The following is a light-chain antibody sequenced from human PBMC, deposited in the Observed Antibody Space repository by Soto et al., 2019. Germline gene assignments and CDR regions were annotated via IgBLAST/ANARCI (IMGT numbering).Light chain of an antibody. CDR3: SSYTSNRFYV. Sequence: QSVLTQPASVSGSPGQSITISCTGTSSDVGGYNYVSWYQQHPGKAPKLMISEVSNRPSGVSNRFSGSKSGNTASLTISGLQAEDEADYYCSSYTSNRFYVFGTGTKVTAL. V-gene: IGLV2-14*01. CDR2: EVS. J-gene: IGLJ1*01. CDR1: SSDVGGYNY.